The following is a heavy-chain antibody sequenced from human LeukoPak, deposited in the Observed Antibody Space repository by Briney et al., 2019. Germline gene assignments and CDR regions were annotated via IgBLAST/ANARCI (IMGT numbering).Heavy chain of an antibody. CDR3: ARGVAMNRYYFDY. CDR1: GYTFTSYA. J-gene: IGHJ4*02. D-gene: IGHD5-12*01. Sequence: ASVEVSCKASGYTFTSYAMHWVRQAPGQRLEWMGWINAGNGNTKYSQKFQGRVTITRDTSASTAYMELSSLRSEDTAVYSCARGVAMNRYYFDYWGQGTLVTVSS. V-gene: IGHV1-3*01. CDR2: INAGNGNT.